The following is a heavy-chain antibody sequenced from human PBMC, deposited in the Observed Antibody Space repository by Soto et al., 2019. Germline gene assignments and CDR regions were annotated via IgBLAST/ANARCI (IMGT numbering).Heavy chain of an antibody. D-gene: IGHD2-2*01. CDR2: INPTTGDT. Sequence: QVQLVQSGAEVKKPGASVKVSCKASGYTFTGNYMHWVRQAPGQGLEWMALINPTTGDTKYAQKFQGRVTMTWDTSISTAYMDLSRLRSDDTAIYYCARGYCSSIGCSHYFDYWGQGTLVTVSS. CDR1: GYTFTGNY. J-gene: IGHJ4*02. V-gene: IGHV1-2*02. CDR3: ARGYCSSIGCSHYFDY.